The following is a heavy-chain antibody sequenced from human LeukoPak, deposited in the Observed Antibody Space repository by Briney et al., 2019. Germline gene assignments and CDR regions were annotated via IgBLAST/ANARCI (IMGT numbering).Heavy chain of an antibody. J-gene: IGHJ4*02. Sequence: PGGSLRLSCEASGFTFSNFWMSWVRQAPGKGLEWVANIKQDGSERYYVDSVKGRFTISRDNAKNSVFLQMNSLRAEDTAVYYCARDPNLYSGTYDTYWGQGTLVTVSS. CDR2: IKQDGSER. CDR3: ARDPNLYSGTYDTY. V-gene: IGHV3-7*03. CDR1: GFTFSNFW. D-gene: IGHD1-26*01.